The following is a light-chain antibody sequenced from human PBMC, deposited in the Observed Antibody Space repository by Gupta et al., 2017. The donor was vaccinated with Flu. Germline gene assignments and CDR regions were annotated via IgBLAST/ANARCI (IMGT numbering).Light chain of an antibody. V-gene: IGLV3-1*01. CDR2: QDN. Sequence: SFELSQPPSVSVSPGQTASITCSGERLGEKFACWYPQKPGQSPVLIIYQDNKRPSGVAERFSGSNSGDTATLTISGAQAVADGDYYCQAWDYRRGVFGPGTTVTVV. CDR1: RLGEKF. CDR3: QAWDYRRGV. J-gene: IGLJ1*01.